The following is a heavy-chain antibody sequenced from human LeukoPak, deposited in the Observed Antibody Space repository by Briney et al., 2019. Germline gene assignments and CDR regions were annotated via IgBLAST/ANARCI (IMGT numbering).Heavy chain of an antibody. D-gene: IGHD2-2*01. CDR2: ISGSGGST. CDR3: ANAYCSRTSCPWGY. V-gene: IGHV3-23*01. CDR1: GFTLSSYA. Sequence: GGSLRLSGAASGFTLSSYAMSWVRQAPGKGLEWVSAISGSGGSTYYADSVKGRLTISRDNSKNTLYLQMNSLRAEDTAVYYCANAYCSRTSCPWGYWGQGTLVTVSS. J-gene: IGHJ4*02.